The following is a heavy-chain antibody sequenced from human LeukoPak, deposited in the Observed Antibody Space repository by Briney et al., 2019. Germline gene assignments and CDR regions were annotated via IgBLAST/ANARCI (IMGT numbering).Heavy chain of an antibody. D-gene: IGHD2-15*01. Sequence: SVKVSCKASGGTFSSYAISWVRQAPGQGLEWMGGIIPIFGTANYAQKFRGRVTITADESTSTAYMELSSLRSEDTAVYYCARDLADGYCSGGSCYENAFDIWGQGTMVTVSS. CDR2: IIPIFGTA. J-gene: IGHJ3*02. V-gene: IGHV1-69*01. CDR1: GGTFSSYA. CDR3: ARDLADGYCSGGSCYENAFDI.